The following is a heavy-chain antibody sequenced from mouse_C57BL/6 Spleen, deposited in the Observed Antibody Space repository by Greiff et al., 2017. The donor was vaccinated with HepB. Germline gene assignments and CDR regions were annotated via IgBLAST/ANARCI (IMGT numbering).Heavy chain of an antibody. D-gene: IGHD2-3*01. J-gene: IGHJ3*01. V-gene: IGHV5-17*01. CDR3: ARDGYCPFAY. Sequence: EVQRVESGGGLVKPGGSLKLSCAASGFTFSDYGMHWVRQAPEKGLEWVAYISSGSSTIYYADTVKGRFTISRDNAKNTLFLQMTSLRSEDTAMCYCARDGYCPFAYWGQGTLVTVSA. CDR1: GFTFSDYG. CDR2: ISSGSSTI.